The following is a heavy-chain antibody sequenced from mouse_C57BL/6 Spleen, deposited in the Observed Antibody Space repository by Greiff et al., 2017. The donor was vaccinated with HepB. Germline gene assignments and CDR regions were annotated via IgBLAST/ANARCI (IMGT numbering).Heavy chain of an antibody. J-gene: IGHJ2*01. CDR1: GFTFSDYG. CDR3: ARGGWGNYFDY. V-gene: IGHV5-17*01. D-gene: IGHD3-3*01. CDR2: ISSGSSTI. Sequence: EVKLMESGGGLVKPGGSLKLSCAASGFTFSDYGMHWVRQAPEKGLEWVAYISSGSSTIYYADTVKGRFTISRDNAKNTLFLQMTSLRSEDTAMYYCARGGWGNYFDYWGQGTTLTVSS.